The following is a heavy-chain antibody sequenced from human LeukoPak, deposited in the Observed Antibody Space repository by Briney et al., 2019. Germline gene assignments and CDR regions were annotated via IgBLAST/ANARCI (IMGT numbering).Heavy chain of an antibody. CDR3: ARGGDGDILTGLVFDY. Sequence: ASVKVSCKASGYTFSSYGLGWVRQAPGQGLEWMGWINTYNGKPNYAQKLQGRVTMTTDTSTSTAYMELRSLRSDDTAVYYCARGGDGDILTGLVFDYWGQGTLVTVSS. V-gene: IGHV1-18*01. D-gene: IGHD3-9*01. CDR2: INTYNGKP. J-gene: IGHJ4*02. CDR1: GYTFSSYG.